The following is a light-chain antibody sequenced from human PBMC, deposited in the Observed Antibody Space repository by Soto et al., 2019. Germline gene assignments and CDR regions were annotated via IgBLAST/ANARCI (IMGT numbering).Light chain of an antibody. V-gene: IGKV3-20*01. J-gene: IGKJ1*01. CDR1: QSISSSY. CDR2: GAS. Sequence: EIVLTHSPGTLSFSPGERATLSCRASQSISSSYLVWYQQKPGQAPRLLIYGASSRATGIPDRFSGSGSGTDFTLTLSRLEPEDFAVYYCQQYGSSPWTFGQGTKVDIK. CDR3: QQYGSSPWT.